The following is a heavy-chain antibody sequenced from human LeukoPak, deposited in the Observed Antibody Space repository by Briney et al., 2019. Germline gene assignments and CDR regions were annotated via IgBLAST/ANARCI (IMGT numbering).Heavy chain of an antibody. J-gene: IGHJ4*02. D-gene: IGHD3-3*01. CDR3: AKDGSYDFWSGYLPYFDY. Sequence: GGSLRLSCAASGFTVSSNYMSWVRQAPGKGLEWVAVISYDGSNKYYADPVKGRFTISRDNSKNTLYLQMNSLRAEDTAVYYCAKDGSYDFWSGYLPYFDYWGQGTLVTVSS. CDR2: ISYDGSNK. V-gene: IGHV3-30*18. CDR1: GFTVSSNY.